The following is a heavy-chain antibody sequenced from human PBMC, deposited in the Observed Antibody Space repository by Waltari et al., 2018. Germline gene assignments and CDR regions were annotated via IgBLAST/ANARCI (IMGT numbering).Heavy chain of an antibody. CDR3: ARTGMPTKLGADY. CDR1: GGSISGYS. D-gene: IGHD3-9*01. Sequence: QVQLQESGPGVVKPSETLSLTCSVSGGSISGYSWNLIRQTPGKGLGWIGKIYDSGSTTYNPALKSRVTISVDTSKNQFSLKVTSVTAADTAVYYCARTGMPTKLGADYWGQGTLVTVSS. CDR2: IYDSGST. J-gene: IGHJ4*02. V-gene: IGHV4-59*01.